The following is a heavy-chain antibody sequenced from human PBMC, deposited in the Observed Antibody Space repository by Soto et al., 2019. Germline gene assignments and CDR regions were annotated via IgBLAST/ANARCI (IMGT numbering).Heavy chain of an antibody. D-gene: IGHD3-22*01. CDR3: VKAGHYDSSGPAGYY. CDR2: ISSTGGST. V-gene: IGHV3-64D*06. CDR1: GYTFTSYA. J-gene: IGHJ4*02. Sequence: SSKASGYTFTSYAMHWVRQAPGKGLEYVSAISSTGGSTYYADSVKGRFTISRDNSKNTLYLQMSSLRAEDTAVYYCVKAGHYDSSGPAGYYWGQGTLVNVSS.